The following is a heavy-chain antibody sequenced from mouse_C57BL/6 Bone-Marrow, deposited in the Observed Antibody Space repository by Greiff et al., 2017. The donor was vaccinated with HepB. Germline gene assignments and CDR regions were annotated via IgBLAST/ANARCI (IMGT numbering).Heavy chain of an antibody. CDR3: ARYGYYNY. CDR1: GYTFTSYT. D-gene: IGHD2-3*01. J-gene: IGHJ2*01. CDR2: INPSSGYT. Sequence: VQLQQSGAELARPGASVKMSCKASGYTFTSYTMHWVKQRPGQGLEWIGYINPSSGYTKYNQKFKDKSTLAADKSTSPAYMQLSSLTSEASAVYYCARYGYYNYWGQGTTLTVSS. V-gene: IGHV1-4*01.